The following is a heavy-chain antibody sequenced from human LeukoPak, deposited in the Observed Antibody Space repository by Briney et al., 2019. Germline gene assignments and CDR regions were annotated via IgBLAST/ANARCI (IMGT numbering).Heavy chain of an antibody. CDR1: GGSISSYY. D-gene: IGHD1-7*01. CDR3: ARDRYNWNYGSDAFDI. CDR2: IYTSGST. J-gene: IGHJ3*02. Sequence: SETLSLTCTVSGGSISSYYWSWIRQPAGKGLEWIGRIYTSGSTNYNPSLKSRVTMSVDTSKNQFSLKLSSVTAADTAVYYCARDRYNWNYGSDAFDIWGQGTMVTVSS. V-gene: IGHV4-4*07.